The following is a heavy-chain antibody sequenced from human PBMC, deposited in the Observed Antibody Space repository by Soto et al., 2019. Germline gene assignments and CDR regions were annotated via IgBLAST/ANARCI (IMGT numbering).Heavy chain of an antibody. CDR1: GFTFSSYW. D-gene: IGHD2-8*01. J-gene: IGHJ4*02. CDR3: ARSLSTVYGDY. V-gene: IGHV3-74*01. CDR2: ITSDGRST. Sequence: EVQLVESGGGLVQPGGSLRLSCAASGFTFSSYWMHWVRQSPGKGLVWVSRITSDGRSTSHADSVKGRFTISRDNAKNTLYLQMDSLRAEDTAVYYCARSLSTVYGDYWGQGTLVTVSS.